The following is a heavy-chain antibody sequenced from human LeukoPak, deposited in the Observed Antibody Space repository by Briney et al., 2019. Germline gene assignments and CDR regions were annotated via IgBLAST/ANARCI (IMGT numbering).Heavy chain of an antibody. Sequence: GGSLRLSCAASGFTFSAYAMNWVRQAPGKGLEWVSSIIGRGTTTFCSDSVKGRFTISRDNSKNTLYLQMNSLRAEDTAVYYCAKGTSGNRGYFDYWGQGTLVTVSS. CDR1: GFTFSAYA. CDR3: AKGTSGNRGYFDY. V-gene: IGHV3-23*01. J-gene: IGHJ4*02. CDR2: IIGRGTTT. D-gene: IGHD1-26*01.